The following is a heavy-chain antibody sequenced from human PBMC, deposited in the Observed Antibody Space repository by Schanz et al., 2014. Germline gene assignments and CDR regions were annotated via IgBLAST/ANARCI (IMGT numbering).Heavy chain of an antibody. CDR1: GFTFSIYG. CDR2: MIGSGSSV. V-gene: IGHV3-23*01. J-gene: IGHJ4*02. D-gene: IGHD3-9*01. CDR3: AKHVRSLTGNDY. Sequence: EVQLLESGGGLVQPGGSLRLSCAASGFTFSIYGMSWVRQAPGKGLEWVSRMIGSGSSVFYADSVKGRFTISRDNGKKSLYLRMNSLRAEDTAVYYCAKHVRSLTGNDYWGQGTLVTVSS.